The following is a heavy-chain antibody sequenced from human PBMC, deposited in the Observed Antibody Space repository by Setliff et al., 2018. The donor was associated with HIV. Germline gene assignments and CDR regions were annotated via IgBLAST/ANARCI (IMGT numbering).Heavy chain of an antibody. Sequence: PGGSLRLSCAASGFTFSSYGMHWVRQAPGKGLEWVAVISYDGSNKCYADSVKSRFTISRDNSKNALYLQINSLRVEDTAVYYCAKDWLTDNWFDPWGQGALVTVSS. D-gene: IGHD6-19*01. J-gene: IGHJ5*02. V-gene: IGHV3-30*18. CDR1: GFTFSSYG. CDR2: ISYDGSNK. CDR3: AKDWLTDNWFDP.